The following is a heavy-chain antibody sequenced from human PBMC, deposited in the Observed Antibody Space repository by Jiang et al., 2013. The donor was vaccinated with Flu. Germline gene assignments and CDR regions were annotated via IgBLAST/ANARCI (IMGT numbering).Heavy chain of an antibody. V-gene: IGHV3-48*03. CDR1: GFTFSSYE. CDR2: ISSSGSTI. D-gene: IGHD3-3*01. Sequence: VQLLESGGGLVQPGGSLRLSCAASGFTFSSYEMNWVRQAPGKGLEWVSYISSSGSTIYYADSVKGRFTISRDNAKNSLYLQMNSLRAEDTAVYYCARDARITIFGVDEGPPNWFDPWGPGNPGHRLL. J-gene: IGHJ5*02. CDR3: ARDARITIFGVDEGPPNWFDP.